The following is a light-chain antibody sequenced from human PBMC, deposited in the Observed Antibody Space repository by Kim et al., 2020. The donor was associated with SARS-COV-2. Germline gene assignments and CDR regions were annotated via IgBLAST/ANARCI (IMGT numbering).Light chain of an antibody. J-gene: IGLJ1*01. V-gene: IGLV1-51*01. CDR2: DNN. CDR1: SSNIGNNY. CDR3: GTWDSSLSVSYV. Sequence: QSVLTQPPSVSAAPGQKVTISCSGSSSNIGNNYVSWYQQLPGTAPKLLIYDNNKRPSGIPDRFSGSKSGTSATLGITGLQTGDEADYYCGTWDSSLSVSYVFGTGTKVTVL.